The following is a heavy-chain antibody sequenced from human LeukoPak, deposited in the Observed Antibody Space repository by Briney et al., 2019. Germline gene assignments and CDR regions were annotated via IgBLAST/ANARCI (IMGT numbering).Heavy chain of an antibody. J-gene: IGHJ4*02. CDR2: IYGDYST. Sequence: GGSLRLSCAASGFIVGSKYMNWVRQAPGKGLEWVSLIYGDYSTYYADSVKGRFTISRDNYKNTLYLQINSLRDEDTAVYYCARDRGYSSGNISYVGYLDYWGQGTLVTVSS. CDR3: ARDRGYSSGNISYVGYLDY. V-gene: IGHV3-66*01. D-gene: IGHD2-15*01. CDR1: GFIVGSKY.